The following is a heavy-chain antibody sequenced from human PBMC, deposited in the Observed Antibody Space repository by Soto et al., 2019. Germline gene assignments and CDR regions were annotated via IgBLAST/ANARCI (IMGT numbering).Heavy chain of an antibody. CDR1: GFTFSNYS. V-gene: IGHV3-21*01. Sequence: PGGSLRLSCAASGFTFSNYSMNWVRQAPGKGLEWVSSISSSSSYIYYADSVKGRFTISRDNSKNTVYLQMSSLRTEDTAVYYCARDKPHNWFDPGAREPRSPSPQ. CDR3: ARDKPHNWFDP. CDR2: ISSSSSYI. J-gene: IGHJ5*02.